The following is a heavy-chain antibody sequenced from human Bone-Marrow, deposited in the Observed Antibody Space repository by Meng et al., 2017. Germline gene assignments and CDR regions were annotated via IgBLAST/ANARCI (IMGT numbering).Heavy chain of an antibody. D-gene: IGHD3-10*01. J-gene: IGHJ4*02. Sequence: GESLKISCAVSGATFSDSDIHWVRQASGKGLEWVGRIGTKPKSYAAAYAASVRGRFTISRDNSKNTLYLQMNSLRAEDTAVYYCAKYPVRITMVRGPNGYYFDYWGQGTLVTVSS. CDR3: AKYPVRITMVRGPNGYYFDY. V-gene: IGHV3-73*01. CDR1: GATFSDSD. CDR2: IGTKPKSYAA.